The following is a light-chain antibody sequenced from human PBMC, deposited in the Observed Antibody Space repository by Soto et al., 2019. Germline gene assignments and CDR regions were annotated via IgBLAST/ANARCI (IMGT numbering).Light chain of an antibody. V-gene: IGKV3-20*01. CDR2: GAS. Sequence: ESVLTQSPGTLSLSPGERATLSCRASQSVRSSFLAWYQLKPGQAPRLLIYGASSRATGIPDRFSGSGSGTDFTITISRLEPEDFAVYYCQQYDSSPWTFGQGTKVEIK. J-gene: IGKJ1*01. CDR1: QSVRSSF. CDR3: QQYDSSPWT.